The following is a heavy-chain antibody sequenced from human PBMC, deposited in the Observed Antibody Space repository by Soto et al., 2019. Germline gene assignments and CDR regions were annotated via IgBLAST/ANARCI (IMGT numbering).Heavy chain of an antibody. V-gene: IGHV3-30*03. CDR3: AYSSTPFDY. CDR1: GFTFSSYG. D-gene: IGHD6-13*01. J-gene: IGHJ4*02. CDR2: ISYGGSNK. Sequence: SLRLSCAASGFTFSSYGMHWVRQAPGKGLEWVAVISYGGSNKYYADSVKGRFTISRDNSKNTLYLQMNSLRAEDTAVYYCAYSSTPFDYWGQGTLVTVSS.